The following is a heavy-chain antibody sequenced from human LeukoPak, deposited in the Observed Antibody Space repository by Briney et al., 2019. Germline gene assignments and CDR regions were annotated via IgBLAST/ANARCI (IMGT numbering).Heavy chain of an antibody. J-gene: IGHJ4*02. CDR3: TTDAWELRFPLDY. V-gene: IGHV3-15*01. CDR2: IKSKPDGGTT. D-gene: IGHD1-26*01. CDR1: GFSFSNAW. Sequence: TGGSLRLSCAASGFSFSNAWMSWVRQAPGKGLEWVGRIKSKPDGGTTDYAAPVKGRFTILRDDSKNTLFLQMNSLKTEDTAVYYCTTDAWELRFPLDYWGQGTLVTVSS.